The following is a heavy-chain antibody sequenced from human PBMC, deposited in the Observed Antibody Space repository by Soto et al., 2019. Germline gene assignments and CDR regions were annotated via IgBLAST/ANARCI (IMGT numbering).Heavy chain of an antibody. Sequence: PGGSLRLSCAASGFTFSSYGMHWVRQAPGKGLEWVAVISYDGSNKYYADSVKGRFTISRDNSKNTLYLQMNSLRAEDTAVYYCAKDLRIAAADLFDYWGQGTLVTVSS. V-gene: IGHV3-30*18. CDR2: ISYDGSNK. CDR3: AKDLRIAAADLFDY. J-gene: IGHJ4*02. CDR1: GFTFSSYG. D-gene: IGHD6-13*01.